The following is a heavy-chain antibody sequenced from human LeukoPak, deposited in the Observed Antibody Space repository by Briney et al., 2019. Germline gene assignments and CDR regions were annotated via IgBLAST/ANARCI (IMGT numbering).Heavy chain of an antibody. J-gene: IGHJ5*02. V-gene: IGHV1-18*01. CDR3: ARRRAVAGVNWLDP. CDR1: GYTFISHG. D-gene: IGHD6-19*01. Sequence: ASVKVSCKASGYTFISHGISWVRQAPGQGLEWMGWISSHNGYTKYAQNLQGRVTMTTDTSMSTAYMELGSLRSDDTAVYYCARRRAVAGVNWLDPWGQGTLVTVSS. CDR2: ISSHNGYT.